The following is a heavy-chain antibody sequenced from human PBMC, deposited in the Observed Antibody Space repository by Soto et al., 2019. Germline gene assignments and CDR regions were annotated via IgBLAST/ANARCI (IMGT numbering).Heavy chain of an antibody. Sequence: SETLSLTCAVSSGSISSSNWWSWVRQPPGKGLEWIGEIYHSGSTNYNPSLKSRVTISVDKSKNQFSLKLSSVTAADTAVYYWARSWVGTNWFDPWGQGTLVTVSS. CDR2: IYHSGST. CDR3: ARSWVGTNWFDP. CDR1: SGSISSSNW. V-gene: IGHV4-4*02. D-gene: IGHD2-15*01. J-gene: IGHJ5*02.